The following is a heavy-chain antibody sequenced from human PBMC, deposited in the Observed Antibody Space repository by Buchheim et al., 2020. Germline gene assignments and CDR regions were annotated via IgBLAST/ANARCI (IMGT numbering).Heavy chain of an antibody. CDR3: AKPYSSSPGLRGLFDC. D-gene: IGHD6-6*01. CDR2: IKQDGSEE. Sequence: EVQLVESGGGLVQPGGSLRLSCTASGFTFSTYWMTWVRQAPGKGLEWVAQIKQDGSEEYYVDSVKGRFTISRDNAKNSLYLQVNSLRGEDTAVYYCAKPYSSSPGLRGLFDCWGQGTL. CDR1: GFTFSTYW. V-gene: IGHV3-7*02. J-gene: IGHJ4*02.